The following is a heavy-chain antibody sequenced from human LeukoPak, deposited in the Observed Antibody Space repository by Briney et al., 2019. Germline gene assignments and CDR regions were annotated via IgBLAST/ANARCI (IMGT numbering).Heavy chain of an antibody. CDR3: ARGPLTRSGYSFDY. CDR2: IYYSGST. V-gene: IGHV4-59*01. D-gene: IGHD3-22*01. J-gene: IGHJ4*02. Sequence: PSETLSLTCTVSGGSISSYYWSWLRQPPGKGLEWIGYIYYSGSTNYNPSLKSRVTISVDTSKNQFSLKLSSVTAADTAVYYCARGPLTRSGYSFDYWGQGTLVTVSS. CDR1: GGSISSYY.